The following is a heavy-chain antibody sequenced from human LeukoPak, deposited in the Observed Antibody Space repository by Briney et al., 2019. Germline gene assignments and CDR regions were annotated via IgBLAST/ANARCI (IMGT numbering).Heavy chain of an antibody. V-gene: IGHV3-23*01. CDR1: GFTFSSSA. Sequence: GGSLRLSCAASGFTFSSSAMSWVRQAPGKGLEWVSSITGSGRGDSTNYADSVKGRFTISRDNAKNTLYLQMNSLRAEDTAVYYCARDYSFGYSSSSSGYWGQGTLVTVSS. CDR3: ARDYSFGYSSSSSGY. CDR2: ITGSGRGDST. D-gene: IGHD6-6*01. J-gene: IGHJ4*02.